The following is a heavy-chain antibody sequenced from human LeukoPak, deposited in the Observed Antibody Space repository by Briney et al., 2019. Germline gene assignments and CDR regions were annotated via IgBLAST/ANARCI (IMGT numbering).Heavy chain of an antibody. CDR3: ARGRPHGNDY. Sequence: GGSLRLSSAASGFTFSSYWMNWVRQAPGKGLVWVSRIASDGSSTTYADSVKGRFSISRDNAKNTLYLQMNSLRVEDTAVYYCARGRPHGNDYWGQGTLVTVSS. D-gene: IGHD4-23*01. V-gene: IGHV3-74*01. J-gene: IGHJ4*02. CDR1: GFTFSSYW. CDR2: IASDGSST.